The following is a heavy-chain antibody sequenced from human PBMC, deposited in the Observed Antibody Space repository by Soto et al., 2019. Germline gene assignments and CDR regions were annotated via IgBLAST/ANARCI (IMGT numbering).Heavy chain of an antibody. CDR1: GGSFSGYY. V-gene: IGHV4-34*01. CDR3: ARVKHGIAAAGKAPELYYYYGMEV. CDR2: INHSGST. D-gene: IGHD6-25*01. J-gene: IGHJ6*02. Sequence: SLTCAVYGGSFSGYYWSWIRQPPGKGLEWIGEINHSGSTNYNPSLKSRVTISVDTSKNQFSLKLSSVTAADTAVYYCARVKHGIAAAGKAPELYYYYGMEVGGPGT.